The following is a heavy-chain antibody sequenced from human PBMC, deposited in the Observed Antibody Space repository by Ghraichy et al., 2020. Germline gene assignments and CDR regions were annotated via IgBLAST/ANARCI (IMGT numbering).Heavy chain of an antibody. D-gene: IGHD3-22*01. CDR1: GYTFTSYD. CDR3: ARGLYYYDSSGYYYPNDY. Sequence: ASVKVSCKASGYTFTSYDINWVRQATGQGLEWMGWMNPNSGNTGYAQKFQGRVTMTRNTSISTAYMELSSLRSEDTAVHYCARGLYYYDSSGYYYPNDYWGQGTLVTVSS. V-gene: IGHV1-8*01. J-gene: IGHJ4*02. CDR2: MNPNSGNT.